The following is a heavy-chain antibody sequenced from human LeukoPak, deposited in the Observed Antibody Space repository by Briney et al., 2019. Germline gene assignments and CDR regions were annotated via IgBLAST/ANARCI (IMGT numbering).Heavy chain of an antibody. J-gene: IGHJ4*02. CDR1: GFTFSSYA. V-gene: IGHV3-23*01. CDR2: ISGSGGST. Sequence: GGSLRLSCAASGFTFSSYAMSWVRQAPGKGVEWVSAISGSGGSTYYADSVKGRFTISRDNSKNTLYLQINSLRAEDTAVYYCAKAARRYCGGGCYYGYWGQGTLVTVSS. CDR3: AKAARRYCGGGCYYGY. D-gene: IGHD2-21*02.